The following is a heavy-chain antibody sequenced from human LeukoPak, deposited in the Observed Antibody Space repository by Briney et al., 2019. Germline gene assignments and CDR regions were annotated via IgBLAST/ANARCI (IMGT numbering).Heavy chain of an antibody. V-gene: IGHV3-71*01. J-gene: IGHJ3*01. CDR2: IRNKDYGETT. CDR1: GFTFSDYY. CDR3: SRAVRVSGDAFDF. Sequence: GGSLRLSCAASGFTFSDYYMSWFRQAPGKGLEWVGYIRNKDYGETTEYAASVKGRSTISRDDSESIAYLQIHSLKTEDTGVYYCSRAVRVSGDAFDFWGQGTLVTVSS.